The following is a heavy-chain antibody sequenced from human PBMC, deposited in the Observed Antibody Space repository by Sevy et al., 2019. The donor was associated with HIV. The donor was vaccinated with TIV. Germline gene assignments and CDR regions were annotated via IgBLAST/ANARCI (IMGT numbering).Heavy chain of an antibody. J-gene: IGHJ6*02. CDR1: RFTFNSYA. CDR2: IRYDGINK. Sequence: GGSLRLSCAASRFTFNSYAMYWVRQAPGKGLEGVAFIRYDGINKYYVDSVKGRSIISRDNSKDTLYLEMKSLRLEDTAIYYCAKGGSGGIDHYGMDVWGQGTTVTVSS. D-gene: IGHD6-25*01. V-gene: IGHV3-30*02. CDR3: AKGGSGGIDHYGMDV.